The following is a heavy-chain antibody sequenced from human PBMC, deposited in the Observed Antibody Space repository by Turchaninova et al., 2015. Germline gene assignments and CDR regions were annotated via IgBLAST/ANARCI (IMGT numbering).Heavy chain of an antibody. CDR1: GGSFSGYS. V-gene: IGHV4-34*01. J-gene: IGHJ5*02. Sequence: QVQLQQWGAGLGQPSETLSVTCAIDGGSFSGYSWSWIRQRPGKGLEWIGEINHTGSSNYNPSLKSRVTVSVDTSKNQFSLKLSSVTAADTAVYYCARVSSSFFGVVVNGGWFDPWGQGTLVTV. D-gene: IGHD3-3*01. CDR2: INHTGSS. CDR3: ARVSSSFFGVVVNGGWFDP.